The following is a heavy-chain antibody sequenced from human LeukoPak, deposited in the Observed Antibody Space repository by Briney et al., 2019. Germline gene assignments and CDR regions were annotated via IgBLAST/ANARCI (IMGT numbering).Heavy chain of an antibody. CDR3: ARAPGYYDSSGYYSLDAFDI. Sequence: PSETLSLTCTVSGGSISSYYWSWIRQPPGKGLEWIGFTFYSGTTNYNPSLKSRVTISVDTSKNQFSLKLSSVTAADTAVYYCARAPGYYDSSGYYSLDAFDIWGQGTMVTVSS. V-gene: IGHV4-59*01. J-gene: IGHJ3*02. D-gene: IGHD3-22*01. CDR2: TFYSGTT. CDR1: GGSISSYY.